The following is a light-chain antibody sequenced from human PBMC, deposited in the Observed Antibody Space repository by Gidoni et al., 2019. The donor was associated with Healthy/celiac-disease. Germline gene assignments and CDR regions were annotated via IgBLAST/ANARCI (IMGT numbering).Light chain of an antibody. J-gene: IGKJ1*01. CDR2: AAS. CDR3: QQSYSTPWT. Sequence: IQMTQSPSSLSASVGDRVTLTCRASQSISSYLNWYQQKPGKAPKLLIYAASSLQSGVPSRFSGSGSGTEFTLTISSLQPEDFATYYCQQSYSTPWTFGQGTKVEIK. V-gene: IGKV1-39*01. CDR1: QSISSY.